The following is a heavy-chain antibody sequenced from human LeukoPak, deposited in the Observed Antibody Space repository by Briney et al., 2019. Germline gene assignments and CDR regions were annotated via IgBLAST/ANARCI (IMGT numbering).Heavy chain of an antibody. J-gene: IGHJ6*02. Sequence: PGGSLRLSCAPSGHPFCRYAMSGLPQARGRGLEGVPVISGSGGRTYYADSLKGRFTISRDNSKNTLYLQMNSLRAEDTAVYDCAKVISGPNYYCGMDVWGQGTTVTVSS. CDR2: ISGSGGRT. CDR3: AKVISGPNYYCGMDV. CDR1: GHPFCRYA. V-gene: IGHV3-23*01. D-gene: IGHD2-8*02.